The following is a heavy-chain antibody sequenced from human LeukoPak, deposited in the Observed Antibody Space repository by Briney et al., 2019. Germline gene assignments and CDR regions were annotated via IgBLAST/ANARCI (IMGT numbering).Heavy chain of an antibody. CDR2: ISGSGGST. V-gene: IGHV3-23*01. Sequence: GGSLRLSCAASGFTFNNYAMSWVRQAPGKGLEWISTISGSGGSTYYADSVKGRFTISRDNSKNTLYLQMNSLRAEDTAVYYCAKRIGSGSGPFDYWGQETLVTVSS. CDR1: GFTFNNYA. D-gene: IGHD3-10*01. J-gene: IGHJ4*02. CDR3: AKRIGSGSGPFDY.